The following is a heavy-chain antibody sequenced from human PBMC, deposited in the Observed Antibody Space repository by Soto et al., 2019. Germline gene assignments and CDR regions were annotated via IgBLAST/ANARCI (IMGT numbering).Heavy chain of an antibody. D-gene: IGHD3-9*01. Sequence: PSETLSLTCTVYGGSIMSGDYYWIWIRHPPGKGLEWIGYIYYSGSTYYNPSPKSRVTISVDTSKNQFSLKLSSVTAADTAVYYCARDKIGDILTGPLNWFDPWGQGTLVTVSS. V-gene: IGHV4-30-4*01. CDR1: GGSIMSGDYY. J-gene: IGHJ5*02. CDR3: ARDKIGDILTGPLNWFDP. CDR2: IYYSGST.